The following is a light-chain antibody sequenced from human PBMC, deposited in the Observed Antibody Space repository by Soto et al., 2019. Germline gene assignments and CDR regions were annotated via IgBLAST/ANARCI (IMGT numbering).Light chain of an antibody. J-gene: IGKJ1*01. CDR1: QSVSSNY. V-gene: IGKV3-20*01. CDR3: QQYGSSPWT. CDR2: GAS. Sequence: EIVLTQSPGTLSLSPGERATLSCRASQSVSSNYLAWFQQKPGQAPRLLMFGASSRATGIPGRFSGSGSGTDFSLIISRLEPEDFAVYYCQQYGSSPWTFGQGTKVDIK.